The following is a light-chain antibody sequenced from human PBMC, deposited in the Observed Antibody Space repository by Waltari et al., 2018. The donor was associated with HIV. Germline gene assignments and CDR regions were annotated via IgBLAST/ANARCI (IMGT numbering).Light chain of an antibody. V-gene: IGKV3-15*01. J-gene: IGKJ5*01. CDR2: GAS. CDR3: QQYNDWPPIT. Sequence: EVVMMQSPATLSVSPGERATLSCRASQTISTNLAWYQQKPGQAPRLLIYGASTRAPGIPARFSGSGSGTEFTLSIRSLQSEDFAVYYCQQYNDWPPITFGQGTRLEIK. CDR1: QTISTN.